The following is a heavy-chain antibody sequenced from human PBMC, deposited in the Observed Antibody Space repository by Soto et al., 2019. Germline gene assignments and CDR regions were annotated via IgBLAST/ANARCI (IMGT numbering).Heavy chain of an antibody. CDR1: GGSISSYY. CDR3: ALAAAGTGLFDY. V-gene: IGHV4-59*01. J-gene: IGHJ4*02. CDR2: IYYSGST. D-gene: IGHD6-13*01. Sequence: SETLYHNCTDSGGSISSYYRRRFRQPPGKGLEWIGYIYYSGSTNYNPSLKSRVTISVDTSKNQFSLKLSSVTAADTAVYYCALAAAGTGLFDYWGQGTLVTVS.